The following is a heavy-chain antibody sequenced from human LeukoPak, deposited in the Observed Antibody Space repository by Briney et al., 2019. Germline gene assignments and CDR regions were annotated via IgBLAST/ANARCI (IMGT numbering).Heavy chain of an antibody. Sequence: PGGSLRLSCAASGFTFSNYGMHWVRQAPGKGLVWVSRINRDGSSTSYADSVKGRFTISRDNAKNTLYLQMNSLRAEDTAVYYCARGGGYSYGSFDYWGQGTLVTVSS. CDR2: INRDGSST. CDR3: ARGGGYSYGSFDY. V-gene: IGHV3-74*01. J-gene: IGHJ4*02. D-gene: IGHD5-18*01. CDR1: GFTFSNYG.